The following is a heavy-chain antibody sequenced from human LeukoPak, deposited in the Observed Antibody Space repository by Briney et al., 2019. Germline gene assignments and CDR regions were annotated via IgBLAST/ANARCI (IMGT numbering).Heavy chain of an antibody. V-gene: IGHV3-23*01. D-gene: IGHD3-22*01. CDR2: LSGSGGDT. CDR3: AKRSYYYDSSGYYSDAFDI. Sequence: GGSLRLSCVASGFTFGHNAMAWVRQAPGKRLEWVSALSGSGGDTFYADSVKGRFTISRDNSKNTLYLQLSSLRPDDTAVYYCAKRSYYYDSSGYYSDAFDIWGQGTMVTVSS. CDR1: GFTFGHNA. J-gene: IGHJ3*02.